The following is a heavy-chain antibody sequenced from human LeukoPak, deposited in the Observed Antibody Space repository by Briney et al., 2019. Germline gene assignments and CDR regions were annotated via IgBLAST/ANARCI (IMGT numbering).Heavy chain of an antibody. Sequence: PSQTLSLTCTVSGGSISSYYWSWIRQPPGKGLEWIGYIYYSGSTNYNPSLKSRVTISVDTSKNQFSLKLSSVTAADTAVYYCAREDVSIAAAGTFDYWGQGTLVTVSS. J-gene: IGHJ4*02. V-gene: IGHV4-59*12. D-gene: IGHD6-13*01. CDR2: IYYSGST. CDR3: AREDVSIAAAGTFDY. CDR1: GGSISSYY.